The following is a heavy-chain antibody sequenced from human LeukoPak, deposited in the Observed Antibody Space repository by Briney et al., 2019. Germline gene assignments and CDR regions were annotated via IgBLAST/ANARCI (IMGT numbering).Heavy chain of an antibody. V-gene: IGHV4-59*01. CDR1: GGSISSYY. CDR3: ARGLGGYSSSWYRVAGDWFDP. Sequence: SSETLSLTCTVSGGSISSYYWSWIRQPPGKGLEWIGYIYYSGSTNYNPSLKSRVTISVDTSKNQFSLKLSSVTAADTAVYYCARGLGGYSSSWYRVAGDWFDPWGQGTLVTVSS. CDR2: IYYSGST. J-gene: IGHJ5*02. D-gene: IGHD6-13*01.